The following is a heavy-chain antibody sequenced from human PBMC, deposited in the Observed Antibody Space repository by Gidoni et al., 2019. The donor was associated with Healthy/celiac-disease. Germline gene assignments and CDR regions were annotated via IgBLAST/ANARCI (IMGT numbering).Heavy chain of an antibody. CDR3: ARDCSGGSCYEQGIDY. CDR1: GGSISRGGYY. Sequence: QVQLQESGPGLVKPSQTLSLTCTVSGGSISRGGYYWSWIRQPPGKGLEWIGYIYYSGSTYYNPSLKSRVTISVDTSKNQFSLKLSSVTAADTAVYYCARDCSGGSCYEQGIDYWGQGTLVTVSS. V-gene: IGHV4-31*03. J-gene: IGHJ4*02. D-gene: IGHD2-15*01. CDR2: IYYSGST.